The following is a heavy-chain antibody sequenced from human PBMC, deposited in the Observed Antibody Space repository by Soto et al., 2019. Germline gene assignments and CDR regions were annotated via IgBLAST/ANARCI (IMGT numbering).Heavy chain of an antibody. D-gene: IGHD6-6*01. CDR2: ICDSGTT. V-gene: IGHV4-39*01. Sequence: SETLSLTCSVSGDSVTRSGYCWGWIRQPPRRGLEWIAIICDSGTTFYNPSLKSRVTISADTSKNQFSLKLTSMTAADTAIYYCARHASLVDWLDPWGQGTLVTVSS. CDR3: ARHASLVDWLDP. CDR1: GDSVTRSGYC. J-gene: IGHJ5*02.